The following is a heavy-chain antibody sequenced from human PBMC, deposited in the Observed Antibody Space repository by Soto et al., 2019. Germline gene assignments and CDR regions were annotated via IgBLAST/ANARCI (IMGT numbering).Heavy chain of an antibody. J-gene: IGHJ5*02. V-gene: IGHV3-30*18. CDR1: GFTFSSYG. Sequence: GGSLRLSCAASGFTFSSYGMHWVRQAPGKGLEWVAVISYDGSNKYYADSVKGRFTISRDNSKNTLYLQMSSLRAEDTAVYYCAKDGGFAFAHWGQGTLVTVSS. CDR2: ISYDGSNK. CDR3: AKDGGFAFAH. D-gene: IGHD3-16*01.